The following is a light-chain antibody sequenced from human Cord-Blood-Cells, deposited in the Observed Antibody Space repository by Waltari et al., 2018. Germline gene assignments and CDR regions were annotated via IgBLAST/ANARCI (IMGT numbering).Light chain of an antibody. V-gene: IGKV1-39*01. Sequence: DIQMTQSPSSLSASVGDRVTITCRASQSISSYLNWYQQKPGKAPKLLIYAASSLQSGVPSRFSGSGSETDFTLTISSLQPEDFVTYYCQQSYSTPWTFGQGTKVEIK. J-gene: IGKJ1*01. CDR2: AAS. CDR1: QSISSY. CDR3: QQSYSTPWT.